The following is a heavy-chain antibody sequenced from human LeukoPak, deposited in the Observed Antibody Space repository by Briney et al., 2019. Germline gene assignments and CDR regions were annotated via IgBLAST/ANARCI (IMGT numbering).Heavy chain of an antibody. CDR2: IYYSGST. D-gene: IGHD3-3*01. Sequence: SETLSLTCTVSSGSISSGDYYWSWIRQPPGKGLEWIGYIYYSGSTYYNPSLKSRVTISVDTSKNQFSLKLSSVTAADTAVYYCARSRFGILEMDVWGKGTTVTVSS. V-gene: IGHV4-30-4*08. CDR3: ARSRFGILEMDV. CDR1: SGSISSGDYY. J-gene: IGHJ6*04.